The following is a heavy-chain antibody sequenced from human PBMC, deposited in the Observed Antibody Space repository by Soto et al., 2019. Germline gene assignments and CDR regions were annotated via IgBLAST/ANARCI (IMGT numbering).Heavy chain of an antibody. Sequence: QVQLVQSGAEVKKPGASVKVSCKASGYTFTSYDINWVRQATGQGLEWMGWMNPNSGNTGYAQKFQGRVTMTRNTSLSTAYRELSSLRSEDTAVYYCARGELGYCSGGSCHADYWGQGTMGTVSS. V-gene: IGHV1-8*01. J-gene: IGHJ4*02. CDR2: MNPNSGNT. D-gene: IGHD2-15*01. CDR3: ARGELGYCSGGSCHADY. CDR1: GYTFTSYD.